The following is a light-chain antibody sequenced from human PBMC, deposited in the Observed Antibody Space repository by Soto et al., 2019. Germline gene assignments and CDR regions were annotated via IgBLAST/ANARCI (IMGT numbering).Light chain of an antibody. Sequence: QTVVTQEPSLTVSPGGTVTLTCTSNTGAVTSNYYPNWFQQKPGQPPRALIYNTSQKHSWTPARYSGSLLGGKAALTLSGVQPEDEAAYYCLIFYGGTELVFGGGTKLTVL. CDR3: LIFYGGTELV. V-gene: IGLV7-43*01. CDR2: NTS. CDR1: TGAVTSNYY. J-gene: IGLJ2*01.